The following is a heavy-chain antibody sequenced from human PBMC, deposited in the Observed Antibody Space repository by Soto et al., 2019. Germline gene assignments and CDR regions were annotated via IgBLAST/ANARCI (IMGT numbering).Heavy chain of an antibody. J-gene: IGHJ4*02. CDR3: ARSRSYDFWSGYFFDY. D-gene: IGHD3-3*01. CDR2: ICYSGST. Sequence: SETLSLTCTVSGDSISSYYYWNWIRQPPGKGLEWIGNICYSGSTNYRSSLKSRVTISVDTSERQFSLRLSSVTAADTAVYYCARSRSYDFWSGYFFDYWGQGALVTVSS. V-gene: IGHV4-59*01. CDR1: GDSISSYYY.